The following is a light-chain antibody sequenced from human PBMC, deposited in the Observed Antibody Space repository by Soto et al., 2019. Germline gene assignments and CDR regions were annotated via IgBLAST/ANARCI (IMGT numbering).Light chain of an antibody. CDR2: AAS. J-gene: IGKJ1*01. V-gene: IGKV1-39*01. CDR3: QQYNHYWT. Sequence: DILMTQSPSSLSASVGDRVTIPCRASQSINTYLNWYQQKPGKAPKLLIYAASNLQSGVPSRFSGSGSGTEFSLTISSLQPDDFATYYCQQYNHYWTFGQGTKVDIK. CDR1: QSINTY.